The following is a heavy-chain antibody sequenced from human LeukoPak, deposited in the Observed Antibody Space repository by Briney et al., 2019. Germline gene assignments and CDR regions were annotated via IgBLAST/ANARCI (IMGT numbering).Heavy chain of an antibody. V-gene: IGHV3-74*01. CDR2: INSDGSST. CDR3: AREAMVSWFDP. D-gene: IGHD5-18*01. Sequence: PGGSLRLSCAASGFTFSSYWMHWVRQAPAKGLVWVSRINSDGSSTSYADSVKGRFTISRDNAKNTLYLQMNSLRAEDTAVYYCAREAMVSWFDPWGQGTLVTVSS. CDR1: GFTFSSYW. J-gene: IGHJ5*02.